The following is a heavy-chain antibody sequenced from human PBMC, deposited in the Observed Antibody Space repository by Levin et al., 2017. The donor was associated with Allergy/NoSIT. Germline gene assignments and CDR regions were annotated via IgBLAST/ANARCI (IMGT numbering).Heavy chain of an antibody. CDR2: INTNTGNP. J-gene: IGHJ4*02. D-gene: IGHD4/OR15-4a*01. V-gene: IGHV7-4-1*02. CDR3: ARPPYGAHNQLDY. Sequence: AASVKVSCKASGYTFTRDPINWVRQAPGQGLEWMGWINTNTGNPTYAQGFTGRFVFSLDTSVSTAYLQISSLKAEDTAVYYCARPPYGAHNQLDYWGQGTLVTVSS. CDR1: GYTFTRDP.